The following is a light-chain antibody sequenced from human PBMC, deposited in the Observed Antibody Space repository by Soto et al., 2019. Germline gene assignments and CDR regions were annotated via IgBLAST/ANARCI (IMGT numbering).Light chain of an antibody. CDR2: AAS. J-gene: IGKJ1*01. CDR1: QSISSY. V-gene: IGKV1-39*01. CDR3: QQSYSTLWT. Sequence: IQMTQSPSSLSASVGDRVTITCRASQSISSYLNWYKQKPGKAPKLLIYAASSLQSGVPSRFSGSGSGTDFTLTISSLKPEDFETYYCQQSYSTLWTFGQGTKVDI.